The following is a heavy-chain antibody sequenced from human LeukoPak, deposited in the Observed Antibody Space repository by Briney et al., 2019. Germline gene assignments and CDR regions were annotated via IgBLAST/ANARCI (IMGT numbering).Heavy chain of an antibody. Sequence: SETLSLTCTVSGGSISSYYWSWIRQPPGKGLEWIGYIYYSGSTNYNPSLKSRVTISVDTSKNQFSLKLSSVTAADTAVYYCARYGKATPNYYMDVWGKGTTVTVSS. CDR3: ARYGKATPNYYMDV. V-gene: IGHV4-59*01. CDR2: IYYSGST. D-gene: IGHD3-10*01. CDR1: GGSISSYY. J-gene: IGHJ6*03.